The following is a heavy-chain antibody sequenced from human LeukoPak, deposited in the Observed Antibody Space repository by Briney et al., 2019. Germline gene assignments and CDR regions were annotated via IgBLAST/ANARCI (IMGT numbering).Heavy chain of an antibody. CDR1: GFTVISNY. J-gene: IGHJ4*02. Sequence: GGSLRLSREASGFTVISNYMSWVRQAPGKGLEWVSVIYSGGNTYYADSVEGRFTISRDNSKNTLYLQMKSLRAEDTAVYYCARDLHPRLAGFFDYWGQGTLSPSRQ. D-gene: IGHD3-3*02. CDR2: IYSGGNT. CDR3: ARDLHPRLAGFFDY. V-gene: IGHV3-53*01.